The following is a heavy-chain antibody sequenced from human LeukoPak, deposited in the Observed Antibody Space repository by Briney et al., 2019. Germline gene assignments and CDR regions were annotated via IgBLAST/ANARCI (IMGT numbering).Heavy chain of an antibody. V-gene: IGHV3-21*01. CDR1: GFIFSSYG. Sequence: SGGSLRLSCTGSGFIFSSYGLFWLRPATGKGLVWVSAISSGGPYTYYADSVKGRFTISRDNALNSVSLQMNGLRAEDTAIYCCARDPEVPYYYSFMLVWGKGATVSVSS. CDR3: ARDPEVPYYYSFMLV. CDR2: ISSGGPYT. J-gene: IGHJ6*03.